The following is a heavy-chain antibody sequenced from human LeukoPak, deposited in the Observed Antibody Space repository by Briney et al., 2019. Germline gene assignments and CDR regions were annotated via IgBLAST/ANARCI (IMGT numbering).Heavy chain of an antibody. CDR2: ISSSSSYI. J-gene: IGHJ4*02. CDR1: GFTFSSYS. V-gene: IGHV3-21*01. CDR3: ARGAAYCGGDCYSYYFDY. Sequence: PGGSLRLSCAASGFTFSSYSMNWVRQAPGKGLEWVSSISSSSSYIYYADSVKGRFTISRDNAKNSLYLQMNSLRAEDTAVYYCARGAAYCGGDCYSYYFDYWGQGTLVTVSS. D-gene: IGHD2-21*02.